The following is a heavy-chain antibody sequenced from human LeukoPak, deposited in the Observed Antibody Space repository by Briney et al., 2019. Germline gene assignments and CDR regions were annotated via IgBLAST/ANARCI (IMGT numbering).Heavy chain of an antibody. CDR3: AREYRVVLTHPQRYFDY. CDR1: GFTFSSYE. V-gene: IGHV3-48*03. D-gene: IGHD2-21*02. CDR2: ISSSGSTI. J-gene: IGHJ4*02. Sequence: GGSLRLSCAASGFTFSSYEMNWVRQAPGKGLEWVSYISSSGSTIYYADSVKGRFTISRDNAKNSLYLQMNSLRAEDTAVYYCAREYRVVLTHPQRYFDYWGQGTLVTVSS.